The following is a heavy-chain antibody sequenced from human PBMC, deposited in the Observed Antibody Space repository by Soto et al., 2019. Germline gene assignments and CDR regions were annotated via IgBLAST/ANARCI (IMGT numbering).Heavy chain of an antibody. CDR2: INWNGGST. CDR3: ERDPVTMVRGVIIRSPGYYCGMDV. Sequence: PERSRRLSCSASGFTFADYGMSWVRQAPGKGRDWVSGINWNGGSTGYADSVKGRFTISRDNAKNSLYLQMNSLRAEDTALYYCERDPVTMVRGVIIRSPGYYCGMDVWGQGTRVTVSS. CDR1: GFTFADYG. D-gene: IGHD3-10*01. J-gene: IGHJ6*02. V-gene: IGHV3-20*04.